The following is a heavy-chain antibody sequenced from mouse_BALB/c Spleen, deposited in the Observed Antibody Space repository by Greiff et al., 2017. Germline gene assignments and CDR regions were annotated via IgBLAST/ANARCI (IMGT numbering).Heavy chain of an antibody. CDR3: ARYGSSYWYFDV. CDR2: IHYSGST. Sequence: VQLKESGPDLVKPSQSLSLTCTVTGYSITSGYSWHWIRQFPGNKLEWMGYIHYSGSTNYNPSLKSRISITRDTSKNQFFLQLNSVTTEYTATYYCARYGSSYWYFDVWGAGTTVTVSS. D-gene: IGHD1-1*01. CDR1: GYSITSGYS. J-gene: IGHJ1*01. V-gene: IGHV3-1*02.